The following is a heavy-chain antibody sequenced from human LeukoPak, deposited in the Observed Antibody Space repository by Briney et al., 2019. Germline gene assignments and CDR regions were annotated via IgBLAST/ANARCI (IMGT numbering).Heavy chain of an antibody. Sequence: PGGSLRLSCTASGFTFNRDWTAWVRQAPGKGLEWVGRIKSKTDGGTTDYAAPVKGRFTISRDDSKNTLYLQMNSLKTEDTAVYYCTTVKRLAVAADYWGQGTLVTVSS. CDR1: GFTFNRDW. CDR2: IKSKTDGGTT. CDR3: TTVKRLAVAADY. V-gene: IGHV3-15*01. J-gene: IGHJ4*02. D-gene: IGHD6-19*01.